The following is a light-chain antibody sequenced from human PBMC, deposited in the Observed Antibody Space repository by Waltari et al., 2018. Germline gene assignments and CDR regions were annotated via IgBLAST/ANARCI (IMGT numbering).Light chain of an antibody. J-gene: IGLJ1*01. V-gene: IGLV3-21*02. CDR3: QVFDTDTDQYF. CDR1: NIEVKT. Sequence: SYELTQPPSVSVAPGQTASITCGGDNIEVKTVHWYQQRPGQAPVLVVYDDNARPSGIPERCSGSNSGHTATLTISRVEAGDEADYYCQVFDTDTDQYFFGAGTMVTVL. CDR2: DDN.